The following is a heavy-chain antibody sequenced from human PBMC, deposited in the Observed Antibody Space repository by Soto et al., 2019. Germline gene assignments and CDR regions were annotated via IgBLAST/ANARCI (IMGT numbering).Heavy chain of an antibody. J-gene: IGHJ6*02. CDR1: GYTFTSYA. Sequence: GASVKVSCKASGYTFTSYAMHWVRQAPGQRLEWLGWINAGNGNTKYAQKFQGRVTMTTDTSTSTAYMELRGLRSDDTAVYYCARMGDVPYYYYGMDVWGQGTTVTVSS. CDR2: INAGNGNT. D-gene: IGHD3-16*01. CDR3: ARMGDVPYYYYGMDV. V-gene: IGHV1-3*01.